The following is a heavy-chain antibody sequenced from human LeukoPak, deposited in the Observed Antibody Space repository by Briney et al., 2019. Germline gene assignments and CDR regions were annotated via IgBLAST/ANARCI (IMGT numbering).Heavy chain of an antibody. J-gene: IGHJ6*03. D-gene: IGHD2-2*01. V-gene: IGHV1-69*05. Sequence: AASVKVSCKASGGSFSSHAIAWVRQAPGQGPEWMGGIIPISGTANYAQKFQGRVTTDESTSTAYMELSSLTSDDTAVYYRARGLQYQLLKALGYYYMDVWGEGTTVTVSS. CDR1: GGSFSSHA. CDR2: IIPISGTA. CDR3: ARGLQYQLLKALGYYYMDV.